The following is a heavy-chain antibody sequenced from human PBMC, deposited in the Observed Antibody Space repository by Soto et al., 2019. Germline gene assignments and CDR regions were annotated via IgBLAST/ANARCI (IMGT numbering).Heavy chain of an antibody. V-gene: IGHV1-69*01. CDR1: GDTFSSYA. D-gene: IGHD3-22*01. CDR3: ARDGSGYRSRASPMDV. CDR2: IIPIFGTA. J-gene: IGHJ6*02. Sequence: QGQLVQSGAEVKKPGSSVKVSCKASGDTFSSYAISWVRQAPGQGLELMVGIIPIFGTANYAQKFQGRVTITADESTTTAYMELSSMRSEDTAVYYCARDGSGYRSRASPMDVWGQGTKVTVSS.